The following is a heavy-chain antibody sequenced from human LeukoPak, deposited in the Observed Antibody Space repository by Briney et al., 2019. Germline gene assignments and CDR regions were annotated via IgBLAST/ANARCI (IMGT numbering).Heavy chain of an antibody. J-gene: IGHJ4*02. CDR1: GFTFSSYA. CDR3: AKDLDGPVY. Sequence: GGSLRLSCAASGFTFSSYAIHWVRQAPGKGLEWVAVISYDGSNKYYADSVKGRFTISRDNSKNTLYLQMNSLRAEDTAVYYCAKDLDGPVYWGQGTLVTVSS. V-gene: IGHV3-30-3*01. CDR2: ISYDGSNK. D-gene: IGHD5-24*01.